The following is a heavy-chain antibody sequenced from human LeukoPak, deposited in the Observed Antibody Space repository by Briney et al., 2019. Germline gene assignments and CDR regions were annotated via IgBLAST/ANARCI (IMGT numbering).Heavy chain of an antibody. V-gene: IGHV3-33*01. Sequence: GRSLRLPCEASGFTFSSYGMHWVRQAPGKGLEWVALIWFDGTNEYYADSVKGRFTISRDNSKSTLYLQMNSLSADDTALYYCARDYGSGMDVWGQGTTVTVSS. D-gene: IGHD6-19*01. J-gene: IGHJ6*02. CDR1: GFTFSSYG. CDR3: ARDYGSGMDV. CDR2: IWFDGTNE.